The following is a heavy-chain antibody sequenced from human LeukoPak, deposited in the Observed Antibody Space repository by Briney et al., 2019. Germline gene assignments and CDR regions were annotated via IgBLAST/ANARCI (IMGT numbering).Heavy chain of an antibody. D-gene: IGHD6-19*01. V-gene: IGHV3-48*03. CDR2: VSSGSTI. J-gene: IGHJ4*02. CDR3: ARESIAVAGAPFDY. Sequence: GGSLRLSCAASGFTFSSYETNWPRQATGKGLEWVSYVSSGSTIYDADSVKGPFTISRDNAKNPLYLQMNSLRAEDTAVYYCARESIAVAGAPFDYWGQGTLVTVSS. CDR1: GFTFSSYE.